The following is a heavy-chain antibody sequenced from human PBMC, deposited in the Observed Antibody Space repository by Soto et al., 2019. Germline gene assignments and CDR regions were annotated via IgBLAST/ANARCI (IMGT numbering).Heavy chain of an antibody. Sequence: SETLSLTCTVSGGSISSYCWSWIRQPPGKGLEWIGYIYYSGSTNYNPSLKSRVTISVDTSKNQFSLKLSSVTAADTAVYYCARGANLFDYWGQGTLVTVSS. J-gene: IGHJ4*02. CDR3: ARGANLFDY. CDR1: GGSISSYC. V-gene: IGHV4-59*01. CDR2: IYYSGST.